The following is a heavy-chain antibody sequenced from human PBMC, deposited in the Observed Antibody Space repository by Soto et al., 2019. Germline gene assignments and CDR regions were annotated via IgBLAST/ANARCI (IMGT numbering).Heavy chain of an antibody. D-gene: IGHD2-8*01. CDR2: IDNGGGGT. CDR1: EFTFRTFA. V-gene: IGHV3-23*01. Sequence: GWSLRLSCASSEFTFRTFAMAWVRQAPGKGLEWVSTIDNGGGGTFYADSVKGRFSISRDISKNALYLEMKNLRAEDTAIYYCAKEPEVSGRGLVYWGQGIMVTVSS. CDR3: AKEPEVSGRGLVY. J-gene: IGHJ4*02.